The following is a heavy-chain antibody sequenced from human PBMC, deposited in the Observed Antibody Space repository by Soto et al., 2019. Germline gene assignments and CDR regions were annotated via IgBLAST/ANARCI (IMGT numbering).Heavy chain of an antibody. Sequence: ASVKVSCKASGYSFTNNDVSWARQPTGQGVEWMGWMNPGSGDTGYAQKFQARVTMTRDISIATAYMELSSLRSDDTAIYYSARMETFGSLNWFDPWGQGTLVTVS. J-gene: IGHJ5*02. D-gene: IGHD3-16*01. V-gene: IGHV1-8*01. CDR3: ARMETFGSLNWFDP. CDR1: GYSFTNND. CDR2: MNPGSGDT.